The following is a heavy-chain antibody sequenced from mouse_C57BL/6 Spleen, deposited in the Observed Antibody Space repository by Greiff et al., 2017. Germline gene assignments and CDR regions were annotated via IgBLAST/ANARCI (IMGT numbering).Heavy chain of an antibody. D-gene: IGHD1-1*01. V-gene: IGHV8-12*01. J-gene: IGHJ1*03. CDR1: GFSLSTSGMG. CDR2: IYWDDDK. Sequence: QVTLKESGPGILQSSQTLSLTCSFSGFSLSTSGMGVSWIRQPSGKGLEWLAHIYWDDDKRYNPSLKSRLTISKDTSRNQVFLKITSVDTADTATYYCARSHYYYGSSHWYFDVWGTGTTVTVSS. CDR3: ARSHYYYGSSHWYFDV.